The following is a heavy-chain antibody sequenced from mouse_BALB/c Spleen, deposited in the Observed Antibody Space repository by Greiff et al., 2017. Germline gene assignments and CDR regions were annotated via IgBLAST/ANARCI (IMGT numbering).Heavy chain of an antibody. CDR2: ISYDGSN. V-gene: IGHV3-6*02. Sequence: EVQLQESGPGLVKPSQSLSLTCSVTGYSITSGYYWNWIRQFPGNKLEWMGYISYDGSNNYNPSLKNRISITRDTSKNQFFLKLNSVTTEDTATYYCARERYSLAYWGQGTLVTVSA. CDR1: GYSITSGYY. CDR3: ARERYSLAY. J-gene: IGHJ3*01.